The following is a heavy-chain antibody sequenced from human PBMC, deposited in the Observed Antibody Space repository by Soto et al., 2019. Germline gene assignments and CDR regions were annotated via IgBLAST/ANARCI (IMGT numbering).Heavy chain of an antibody. J-gene: IGHJ5*02. Sequence: ASVKVSCRASGYTFTRYTMNWVRQAPGQRLEWMGWINPDNGNTKSSQKFQDRVIITRDTSASTAYMDLSSLRSEDTAVYYCARGIATGQLDPWGQGTLVTVSS. D-gene: IGHD2-15*01. CDR2: INPDNGNT. V-gene: IGHV1-3*01. CDR3: ARGIATGQLDP. CDR1: GYTFTRYT.